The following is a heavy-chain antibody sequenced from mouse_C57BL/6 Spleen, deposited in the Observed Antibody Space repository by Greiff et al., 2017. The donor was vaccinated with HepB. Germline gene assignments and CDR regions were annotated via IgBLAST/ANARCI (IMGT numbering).Heavy chain of an antibody. CDR1: GYSFTGYY. V-gene: IGHV1-42*01. J-gene: IGHJ2*01. Sequence: VQLQQPGPELVKPGASVKISCKASGYSFTGYYMNWVKQSPEKSLEWIGEINPSTGGTTYNQKFKSKATLTVDKSSSTAYMQLKSLTSEDSAVYYCERYHYSYADFDYWGKGTTLTVSS. CDR3: ERYHYSYADFDY. CDR2: INPSTGGT. D-gene: IGHD2-12*01.